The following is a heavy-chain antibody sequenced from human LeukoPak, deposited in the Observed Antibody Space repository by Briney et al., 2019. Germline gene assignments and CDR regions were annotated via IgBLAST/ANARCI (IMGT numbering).Heavy chain of an antibody. CDR2: IYYSGST. J-gene: IGHJ4*02. CDR3: ARAVPYYYGSGSYYSSYYFDY. Sequence: PSETLSLTCTVSGGSISSSSYYWGWIRQPPGKGLEWIGSIYYSGSTYYNPSLKSRVTISVDTSKNQFSLKLSSVTAADTAVYYCARAVPYYYGSGSYYSSYYFDYWGQGTLVTVSS. CDR1: GGSISSSSYY. D-gene: IGHD3-10*01. V-gene: IGHV4-39*07.